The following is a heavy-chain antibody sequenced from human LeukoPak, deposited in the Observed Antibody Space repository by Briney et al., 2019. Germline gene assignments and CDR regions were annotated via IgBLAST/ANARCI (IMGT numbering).Heavy chain of an antibody. J-gene: IGHJ4*02. CDR1: GGSISNYY. D-gene: IGHD6-13*01. Sequence: SETLSLTCTVSGGSISNYYWSWIRQPPGKGLEWIAYIHYSGHTNYNPSLKSRVTISLDTSKNQFSLRLTSVTAADTALYYCARQQLPDGTYYFDYWGQGTLVTVSS. CDR3: ARQQLPDGTYYFDY. V-gene: IGHV4-59*01. CDR2: IHYSGHT.